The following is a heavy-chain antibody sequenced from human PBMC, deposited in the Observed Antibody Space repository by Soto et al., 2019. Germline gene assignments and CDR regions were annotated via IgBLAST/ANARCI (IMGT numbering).Heavy chain of an antibody. V-gene: IGHV5-51*01. CDR1: GYSFSSHW. CDR2: IYPGDSET. J-gene: IGHJ6*02. Sequence: PGESLKISCKGSGYSFSSHWIGWVRQMPGKGLEWMGLIYPGDSETRYSPSFQGQVTISADRSISTAYLQWNRLKASDSAMYYCARHITHYYFYSGMDGWGQRNTGIAAS. CDR3: ARHITHYYFYSGMDG. D-gene: IGHD1-20*01.